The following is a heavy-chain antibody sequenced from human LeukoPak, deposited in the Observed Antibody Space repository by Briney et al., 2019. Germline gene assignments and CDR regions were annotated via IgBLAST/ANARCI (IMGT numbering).Heavy chain of an antibody. V-gene: IGHV3-7*04. Sequence: GGSLRLSCAASGFTLSNYWMNWVRQAPGKGLEWVANMKHDGSEKSYVDSVKGRFTISRDDAKNSLYLQMNGLRAEDTALYYCARSPYSGSYGPFDYWGQGTLVTVSS. D-gene: IGHD1-26*01. CDR2: MKHDGSEK. CDR3: ARSPYSGSYGPFDY. J-gene: IGHJ4*02. CDR1: GFTLSNYW.